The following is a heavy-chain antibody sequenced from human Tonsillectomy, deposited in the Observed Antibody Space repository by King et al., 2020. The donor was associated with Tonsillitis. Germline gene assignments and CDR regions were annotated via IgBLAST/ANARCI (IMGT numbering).Heavy chain of an antibody. J-gene: IGHJ4*02. Sequence: EQLVQSGGGVVQPGRSLRLSCAASGFTFSSYGMHWVRQAPGKGLEWGAVIAYDGSNKKYADSVKGRFTISRDNSKNTLYLQMNSLRVEDTAVYYCAKEEVGFDYWGQGTLVTVSS. CDR3: AKEEVGFDY. CDR1: GFTFSSYG. V-gene: IGHV3-30*18. CDR2: IAYDGSNK.